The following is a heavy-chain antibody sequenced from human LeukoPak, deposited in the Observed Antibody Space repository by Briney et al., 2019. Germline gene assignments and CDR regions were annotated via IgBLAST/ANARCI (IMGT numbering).Heavy chain of an antibody. J-gene: IGHJ4*02. CDR3: ARRRGDFWSDYYAFDY. D-gene: IGHD3-3*01. V-gene: IGHV4-59*08. CDR2: IYYSGSI. Sequence: KPSETLSLTCTVSGGSISNSYWSWIRQPPGKGLEWIGYIYYSGSIDYNPSLTSRVTISLDTSKNQFSLKLSSVTAADTAVYYCARRRGDFWSDYYAFDYWGQGTLVTISS. CDR1: GGSISNSY.